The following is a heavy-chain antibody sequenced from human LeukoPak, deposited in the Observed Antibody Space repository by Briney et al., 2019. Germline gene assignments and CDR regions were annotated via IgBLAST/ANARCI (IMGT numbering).Heavy chain of an antibody. CDR2: ISGSGGST. V-gene: IGHV3-23*01. J-gene: IGHJ4*02. CDR1: GFTFSSYA. Sequence: GGSLRLSCAASGFTFSSYAMSWVRQAPGKGLEWVSAISGSGGSTYYADSVKGRFTISRDNSKNTLYLQMNSLGAEDTAVYYCARDSSIAARVLDYWGQGTLVTVSS. CDR3: ARDSSIAARVLDY. D-gene: IGHD6-6*01.